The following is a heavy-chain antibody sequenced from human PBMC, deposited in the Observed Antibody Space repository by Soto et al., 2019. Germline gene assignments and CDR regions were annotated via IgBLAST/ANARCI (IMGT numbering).Heavy chain of an antibody. CDR3: ARERDGYNSADY. V-gene: IGHV3-33*01. D-gene: IGHD1-1*01. CDR1: GFTFSSYG. J-gene: IGHJ4*02. CDR2: IWYDGSNK. Sequence: QSGGSLRLSCAASGFTFSSYGMHWVRQAPGKGLEWVAVIWYDGSNKYYADSVKGRFTISRDNSKNTLYLQMNSLRAEDTAVYYCARERDGYNSADYWGQGTLVTVSS.